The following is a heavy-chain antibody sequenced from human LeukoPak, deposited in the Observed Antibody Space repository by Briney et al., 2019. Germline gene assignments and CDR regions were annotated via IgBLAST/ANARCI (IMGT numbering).Heavy chain of an antibody. V-gene: IGHV4-4*02. Sequence: NPSEALSLTCAVSGGSISSSNWWSWVRPPPGKGLEWIGEIYHSGSTNYNPSLKSRVTISVDKSKNQFSLKLSSVTAADTAVYYCASDVYYYDSSGYYYVWGPLCYWGQGTLVTVSS. D-gene: IGHD3-22*01. CDR2: IYHSGST. J-gene: IGHJ4*02. CDR1: GGSISSSNW. CDR3: ASDVYYYDSSGYYYVWGPLCY.